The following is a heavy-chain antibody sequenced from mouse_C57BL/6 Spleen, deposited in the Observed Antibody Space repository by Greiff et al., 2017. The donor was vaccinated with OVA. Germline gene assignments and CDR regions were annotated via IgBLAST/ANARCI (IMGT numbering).Heavy chain of an antibody. J-gene: IGHJ4*01. Sequence: EVQRVESGGGLVQPGGSLKLSCAASGFTFSDYYMYWVRQTPEKRLEWVAYISNGGGSTYYPDTVKGRFTISRDNAKNTLYLQMSRLKSEDTAMYYCARQGRYGAMDYWGQGTSVTVSS. CDR3: ARQGRYGAMDY. V-gene: IGHV5-12*01. CDR1: GFTFSDYY. CDR2: ISNGGGST. D-gene: IGHD2-10*02.